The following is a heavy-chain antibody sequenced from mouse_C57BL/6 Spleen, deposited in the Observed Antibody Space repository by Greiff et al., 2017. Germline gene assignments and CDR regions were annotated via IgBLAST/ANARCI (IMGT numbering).Heavy chain of an antibody. Sequence: VQLQQSGPELVKPGASVKISCKASGYTFTDYYMNWVKQSHGKSLEWIGDINPNNGGTSYNQKFKGKATLTVDKSSSTAYMELRSLTSEDSAVYYCARQLRHGAMDYWGQGTSVTVSS. V-gene: IGHV1-26*01. CDR2: INPNNGGT. J-gene: IGHJ4*01. D-gene: IGHD3-2*02. CDR1: GYTFTDYY. CDR3: ARQLRHGAMDY.